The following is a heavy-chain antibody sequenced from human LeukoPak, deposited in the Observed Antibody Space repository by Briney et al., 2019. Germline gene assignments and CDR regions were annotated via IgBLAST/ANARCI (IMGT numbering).Heavy chain of an antibody. Sequence: PGESLRLSCAASGFTFSSYSMNWVRQAPGKGLEWVSYIGSSSSSIYYADSVKGRFTISRDNSKNTLYLQMNSLRAEDTAVYYCAKAYSSGCPGDYWGQGTLVTVSS. CDR1: GFTFSSYS. J-gene: IGHJ4*02. V-gene: IGHV3-48*01. CDR2: IGSSSSSI. D-gene: IGHD6-19*01. CDR3: AKAYSSGCPGDY.